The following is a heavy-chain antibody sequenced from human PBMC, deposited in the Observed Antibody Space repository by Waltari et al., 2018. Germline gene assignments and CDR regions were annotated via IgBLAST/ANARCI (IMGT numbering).Heavy chain of an antibody. Sequence: QVQLVQSGTEVKNLGASVRVSCQASGYSFSDHHMHWVRQAPGQGLEWVGWISPNNGDTNYAQRFKGWVTMTSDSSISTADMELNRLRSDDTAVYYCARGGYSYGYGMDVWGQGTTVIVSS. J-gene: IGHJ6*02. CDR2: ISPNNGDT. CDR3: ARGGYSYGYGMDV. D-gene: IGHD5-12*01. V-gene: IGHV1-2*04. CDR1: GYSFSDHH.